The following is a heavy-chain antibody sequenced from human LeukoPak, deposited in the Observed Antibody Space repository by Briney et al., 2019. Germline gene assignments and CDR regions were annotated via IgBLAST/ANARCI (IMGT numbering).Heavy chain of an antibody. J-gene: IGHJ2*01. D-gene: IGHD6-6*01. V-gene: IGHV1-2*02. CDR2: INPNSGGT. Sequence: PGASVKVSCKASGYTFTGYYMHWVRQAPGQGLEWMGWINPNSGGTNYAQKFQGRVTMTGDTSISTAYMELSRLRSDDTAVYYCASGPKYSSSKGAGDFDLWGRGTLVTVSS. CDR3: ASGPKYSSSKGAGDFDL. CDR1: GYTFTGYY.